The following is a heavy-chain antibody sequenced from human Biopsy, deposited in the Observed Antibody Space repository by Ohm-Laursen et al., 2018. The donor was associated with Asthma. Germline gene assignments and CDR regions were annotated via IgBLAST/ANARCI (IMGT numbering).Heavy chain of an antibody. D-gene: IGHD1-26*01. Sequence: SLRLSCAASGFTFDDYAMHWVRQAPGKGLEWVSGISWNSGSIGYADSVKGRFTISRDNAKNSLYLQMNNLRAEDTALYYCAKGEWELLEANFDYWGQGTLVTVSS. CDR3: AKGEWELLEANFDY. CDR1: GFTFDDYA. J-gene: IGHJ4*02. V-gene: IGHV3-9*01. CDR2: ISWNSGSI.